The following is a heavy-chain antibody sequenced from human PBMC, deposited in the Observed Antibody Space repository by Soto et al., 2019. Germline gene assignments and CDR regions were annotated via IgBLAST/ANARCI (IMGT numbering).Heavy chain of an antibody. CDR2: TYHSGNP. CDR1: GDTISTGGYS. J-gene: IGHJ4*02. V-gene: IGHV4-30-2*01. CDR3: ARHGGHNLYY. D-gene: IGHD1-1*01. Sequence: SETLSLTCAVSGDTISTGGYSWAWIRQPPGKALEWIGHTYHSGNPYYNPSLKSRVIISVDRSKNQFSLKLSSVIAADTAVYYCARHGGHNLYYWGQGTLVTVSS.